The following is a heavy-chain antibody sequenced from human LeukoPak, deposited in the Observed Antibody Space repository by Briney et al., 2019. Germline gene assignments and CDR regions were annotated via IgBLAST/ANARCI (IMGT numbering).Heavy chain of an antibody. CDR3: ARLVEMATIPPYVDY. CDR1: GGSISSYY. D-gene: IGHD5-24*01. V-gene: IGHV4-59*08. J-gene: IGHJ4*02. Sequence: PETLSLTCTVSGGSISSYYWSWIRQPPGKGLEWIGYIYYSGSTYYSPSLKSRVTMSVDTSKNQFSLKLSSVTATDTAVYYCARLVEMATIPPYVDYWGQGTLVTVSS. CDR2: IYYSGST.